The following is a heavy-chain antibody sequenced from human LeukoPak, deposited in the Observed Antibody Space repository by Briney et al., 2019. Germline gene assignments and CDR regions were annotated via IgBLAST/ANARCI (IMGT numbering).Heavy chain of an antibody. J-gene: IGHJ5*02. Sequence: PSETLSPTCTVSGGSISSYYWSWIRQPPGKGLEWIGYIYYSGSTNYNPSLKSRVTISVDTSKNQFSLKLSSVTAADTAVYYCARTMVRGVIEKDNRFDPWGQGTLVTVSS. CDR3: ARTMVRGVIEKDNRFDP. D-gene: IGHD3-10*01. V-gene: IGHV4-59*08. CDR1: GGSISSYY. CDR2: IYYSGST.